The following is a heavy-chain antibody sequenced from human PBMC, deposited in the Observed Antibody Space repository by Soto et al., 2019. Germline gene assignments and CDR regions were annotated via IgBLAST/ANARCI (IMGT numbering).Heavy chain of an antibody. CDR2: IIPIFGTA. V-gene: IGHV1-69*01. Sequence: QVQLVQSGAEVKKPGSSVKVSCKASGGTFSSYAISWVRQAPGQGLEWMGGIIPIFGTANYAQKFQGRVTITADESTSTAYMELSSLRSEDTAAYYCASDPAYYDFWSGYYPTFDYWGQGTLVTVSS. D-gene: IGHD3-3*01. CDR3: ASDPAYYDFWSGYYPTFDY. CDR1: GGTFSSYA. J-gene: IGHJ4*02.